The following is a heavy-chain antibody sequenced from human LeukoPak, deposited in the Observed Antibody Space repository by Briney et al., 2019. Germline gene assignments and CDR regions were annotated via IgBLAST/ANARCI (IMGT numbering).Heavy chain of an antibody. CDR3: ARDYCSSTSCLFDY. CDR1: GYTFTGYH. Sequence: ASVKVSCKASGYTFTGYHMHWVRQAPGQGLEWTGRINPNSGDTNYAQKFQGRVTMTRDTSISTAYMELSRLRFDDTAVYYCARDYCSSTSCLFDYWGQGTLVTVSS. CDR2: INPNSGDT. J-gene: IGHJ4*02. V-gene: IGHV1-2*06. D-gene: IGHD2-2*01.